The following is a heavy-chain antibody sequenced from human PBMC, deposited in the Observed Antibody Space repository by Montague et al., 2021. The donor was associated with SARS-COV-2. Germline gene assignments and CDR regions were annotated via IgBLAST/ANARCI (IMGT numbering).Heavy chain of an antibody. J-gene: IGHJ4*02. CDR2: TYYRSKWYN. Sequence: CAISGDSVSSNIATWNWIRQSPSRGLDWLGRTYYRSKWYNDYAESVKSRITIDPDTSNHQFSLHLNSVTPEDTAVYYCARIPVGSKYYLDYWGQGTLVTVSS. CDR3: ARIPVGSKYYLDY. D-gene: IGHD2-2*01. CDR1: GDSVSSNIAT. V-gene: IGHV6-1*01.